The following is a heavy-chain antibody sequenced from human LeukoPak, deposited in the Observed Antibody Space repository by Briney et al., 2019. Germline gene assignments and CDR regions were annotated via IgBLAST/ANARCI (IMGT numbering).Heavy chain of an antibody. V-gene: IGHV3-23*01. CDR3: AKQLWDGDY. D-gene: IGHD3-10*01. CDR1: GFTFSNYG. CDR2: ISSSGGNT. J-gene: IGHJ4*02. Sequence: GGSLRLSCAASGFTFSNYGMSWVRQALGKGLEWVSAISSSGGNTHYADSVKGRFTISRDNSKNTVYLQMNSLRAEDTAVYHCAKQLWDGDYWGQGTLVTVSS.